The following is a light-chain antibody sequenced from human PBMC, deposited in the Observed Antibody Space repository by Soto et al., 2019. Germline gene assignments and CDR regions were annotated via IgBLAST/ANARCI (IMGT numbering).Light chain of an antibody. V-gene: IGKV3D-15*01. Sequence: EIVMTQSPATLSVSAGDVAPVCCRASQSVDSKLAWYQQKPGQTPRLLIYGAYTRPTGIPARFSGSGSGTEFTLTISSLQSEDFAVYYCQQYNNWPPITFGQGTRLEIK. CDR1: QSVDSK. J-gene: IGKJ5*01. CDR2: GAY. CDR3: QQYNNWPPIT.